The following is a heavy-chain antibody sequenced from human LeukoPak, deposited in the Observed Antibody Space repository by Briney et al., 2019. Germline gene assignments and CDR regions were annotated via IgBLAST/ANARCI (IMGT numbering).Heavy chain of an antibody. CDR2: ISAYNGNT. D-gene: IGHD3-9*01. CDR1: GYTFTSYG. V-gene: IGHV1-18*04. Sequence: ASVKVSCKASGYTFTSYGISWVRQAPGQGLEWMGWISAYNGNTNYAQKLQGRVTMTTDTSTSTAYMELRSLRSDDTAVYYCARGVLGDYDILTGYYWRGSFDYWGQGTLVTVSS. CDR3: ARGVLGDYDILTGYYWRGSFDY. J-gene: IGHJ4*02.